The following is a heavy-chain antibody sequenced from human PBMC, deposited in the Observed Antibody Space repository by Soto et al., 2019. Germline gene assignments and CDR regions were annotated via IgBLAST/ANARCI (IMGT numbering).Heavy chain of an antibody. Sequence: LRLSCAASGFTFSSYSMNWVRQAPGKGLEWVSSISSSSSYIYYADSVKGRFTISRDNAKNSLYLQMNSLRAEDTAVYYCARDRAVGDGYNDAFDIWGQGTMVTVSS. CDR2: ISSSSSYI. D-gene: IGHD5-12*01. CDR3: ARDRAVGDGYNDAFDI. V-gene: IGHV3-21*01. J-gene: IGHJ3*02. CDR1: GFTFSSYS.